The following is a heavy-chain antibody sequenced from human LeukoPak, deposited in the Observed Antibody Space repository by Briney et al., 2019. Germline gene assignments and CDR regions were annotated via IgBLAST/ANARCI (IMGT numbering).Heavy chain of an antibody. J-gene: IGHJ4*02. D-gene: IGHD6-19*01. V-gene: IGHV3-21*01. CDR2: ISSSSSYI. Sequence: PGGSLRLSCAASGFTFSSYSMNWVRQAPGKGLEWVSSISSSSSYIYYADSVKGRFTISRDNAKNSLYLQMNSLRAEDTAVYYCAREVSSGWYPFDYWGQGTLVTVSS. CDR1: GFTFSSYS. CDR3: AREVSSGWYPFDY.